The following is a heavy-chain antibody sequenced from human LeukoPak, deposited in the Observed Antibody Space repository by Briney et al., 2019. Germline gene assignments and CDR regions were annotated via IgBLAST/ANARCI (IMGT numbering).Heavy chain of an antibody. CDR2: ISGSGGST. J-gene: IGHJ5*02. Sequence: GGSLRLSCAASGFTFSSYAMSWVRQAPGKGLEWVSAISGSGGSTYYADSVKGRFTISRDNSKNMLYLQMNSLRAEDTAVYYCARENSPRYYYGSGSYYNGDLGWFDPWGQGTLVTVSP. V-gene: IGHV3-23*01. CDR1: GFTFSSYA. D-gene: IGHD3-10*01. CDR3: ARENSPRYYYGSGSYYNGDLGWFDP.